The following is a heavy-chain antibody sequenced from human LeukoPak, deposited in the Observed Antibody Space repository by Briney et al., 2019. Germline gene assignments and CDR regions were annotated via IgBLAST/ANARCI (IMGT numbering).Heavy chain of an antibody. V-gene: IGHV4-59*01. CDR3: ARFAYCGGHCWYYFDY. Sequence: PSETLSLTYTVSGGSISSYYWSWIRQPPGKGLEWIGYIYSSGSTNYNPSLKSRVTISVDTSKNQFSLKLSSVTAADTAVYYCARFAYCGGHCWYYFDYWGQGTLVTVSS. CDR2: IYSSGST. CDR1: GGSISSYY. D-gene: IGHD2-21*02. J-gene: IGHJ4*02.